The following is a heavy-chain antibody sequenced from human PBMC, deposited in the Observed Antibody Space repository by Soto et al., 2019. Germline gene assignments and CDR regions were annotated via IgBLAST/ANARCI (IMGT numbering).Heavy chain of an antibody. J-gene: IGHJ6*02. V-gene: IGHV3-21*01. CDR3: AREVGYFDKEFTKYYYYGMDV. Sequence: PGGSLRLSCAASGFTFSSYSMNWVRQAPGKGLEWVSSISSSSSYIYYADSVKGRFTISRDNAKNSLYLQMNSLRAEDTAVYYCAREVGYFDKEFTKYYYYGMDVWGQGTTVTVSS. CDR1: GFTFSSYS. D-gene: IGHD3-9*01. CDR2: ISSSSSYI.